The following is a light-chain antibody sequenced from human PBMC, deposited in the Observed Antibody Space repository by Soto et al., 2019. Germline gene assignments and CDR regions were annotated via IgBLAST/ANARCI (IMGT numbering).Light chain of an antibody. J-gene: IGKJ4*01. Sequence: EIVMTQSPATLSVSPGERATLSCRASQSVSSNLAWYQQKPGQAPRLLIYGASTRATCIPARFSGSGSGTEFTLTISSLQSEDFALYYCQQNNNLPLTFGGGTKVEI. CDR3: QQNNNLPLT. CDR1: QSVSSN. V-gene: IGKV3-15*01. CDR2: GAS.